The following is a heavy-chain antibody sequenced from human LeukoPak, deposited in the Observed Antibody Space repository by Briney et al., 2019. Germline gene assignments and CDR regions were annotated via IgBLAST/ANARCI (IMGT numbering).Heavy chain of an antibody. CDR3: ARQGLTYYYGSGAYNWFDP. J-gene: IGHJ5*02. CDR1: GGSISSYY. Sequence: SETLSLTCTVSGGSISSYYWSWIRQPPGKGLEWIGYIYYSGSTNYNPSLKSRVTISVDTSKNQFSLKLSSVTAADTAVYYCARQGLTYYYGSGAYNWFDPWGQGTLVTVSS. V-gene: IGHV4-59*08. D-gene: IGHD3-10*01. CDR2: IYYSGST.